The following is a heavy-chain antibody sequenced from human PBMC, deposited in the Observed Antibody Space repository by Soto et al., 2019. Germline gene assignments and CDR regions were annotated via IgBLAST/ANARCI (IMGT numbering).Heavy chain of an antibody. Sequence: PSETLTLTCTVSGGSIRSYYWSWIRQPPGKGLEWIGYIYYSGSTNYNPSLKSRVTISVDTSKNQFSLKLSSVTAADTAVYYCARARLSRSWWFDPWGQGTLVTVSS. CDR2: IYYSGST. J-gene: IGHJ5*02. CDR1: GGSIRSYY. D-gene: IGHD3-10*01. CDR3: ARARLSRSWWFDP. V-gene: IGHV4-59*01.